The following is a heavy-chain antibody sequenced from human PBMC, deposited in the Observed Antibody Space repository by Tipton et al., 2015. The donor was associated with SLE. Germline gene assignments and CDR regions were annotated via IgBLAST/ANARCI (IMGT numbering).Heavy chain of an antibody. CDR1: GFTFTNSW. CDR2: ISDGSDT. D-gene: IGHD5-24*01. Sequence: SLRLSCAASGFTFTNSWMHWVRQAPGKGLVWVSRISDGSDTSYADSVKGRFTISRDNAKNTLYLQMNSLRAEDTAVYYCARSEMATITYWGQGTLVTVSS. V-gene: IGHV3-74*01. CDR3: ARSEMATITY. J-gene: IGHJ4*02.